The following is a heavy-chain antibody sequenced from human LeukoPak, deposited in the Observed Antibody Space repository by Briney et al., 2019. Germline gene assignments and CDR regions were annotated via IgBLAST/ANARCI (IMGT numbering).Heavy chain of an antibody. CDR2: ISAYNGNT. D-gene: IGHD3-22*01. Sequence: ASVKVSCKASGYTFTTYGISWVRQAPGQGVEWMGWISAYNGNTNYAQKLQGRVTMTTDTSTSTAYMELRSLRSDDTAVYYCARDDRRTYYYDSSGYYATYYYYGMDVWGQGTTVTVSS. CDR3: ARDDRRTYYYDSSGYYATYYYYGMDV. V-gene: IGHV1-18*01. CDR1: GYTFTTYG. J-gene: IGHJ6*02.